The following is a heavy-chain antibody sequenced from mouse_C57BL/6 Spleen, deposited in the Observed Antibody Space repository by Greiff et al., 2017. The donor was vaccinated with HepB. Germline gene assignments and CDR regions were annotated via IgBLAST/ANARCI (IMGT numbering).Heavy chain of an antibody. CDR1: GFTFSSYA. CDR3: TKDYYGSRWAMDY. D-gene: IGHD1-1*01. Sequence: EVKLVESGEGLVKPGGSLKLSCAASGFTFSSYAMSWVRQTPEKRLEWVAYISSGGDYIYYADTVKGRFTISRDNARNTLYLQMSSLKSEDTAMYYCTKDYYGSRWAMDYWGQGTSVTVSS. J-gene: IGHJ4*01. CDR2: ISSGGDYI. V-gene: IGHV5-9-1*02.